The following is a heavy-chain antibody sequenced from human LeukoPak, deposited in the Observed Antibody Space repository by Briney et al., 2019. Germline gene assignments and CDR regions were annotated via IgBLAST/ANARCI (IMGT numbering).Heavy chain of an antibody. D-gene: IGHD3-3*01. V-gene: IGHV3-23*01. CDR1: GFTFSSYA. J-gene: IGHJ4*02. CDR3: AKQYMYYDFWSGYSDLGSSSGETDY. Sequence: HPGGSLRLSCAASGFTFSSYAMSWVRQAPGKGLEWVSAISGSGGSTYYADSVKGRFTISRDNSKNTLYLQMNSLRAEDTAVYYCAKQYMYYDFWSGYSDLGSSSGETDYWGQGTLVTVSS. CDR2: ISGSGGST.